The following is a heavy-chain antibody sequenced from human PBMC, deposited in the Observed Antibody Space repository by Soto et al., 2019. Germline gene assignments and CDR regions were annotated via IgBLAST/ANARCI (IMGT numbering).Heavy chain of an antibody. J-gene: IGHJ6*02. Sequence: QVQLVQSGAEVKKPGSSVKVSCKASGGTFSSYAISWVRQAPGQGLEWMGGIIPIFGTANYAQKFQGRVTITADESTSTAYMELSSLRSEDTAVYYCAALGYCSSTSCYGSPDLYYYYGMDVWGQGTTVTVSS. V-gene: IGHV1-69*01. D-gene: IGHD2-2*01. CDR3: AALGYCSSTSCYGSPDLYYYYGMDV. CDR1: GGTFSSYA. CDR2: IIPIFGTA.